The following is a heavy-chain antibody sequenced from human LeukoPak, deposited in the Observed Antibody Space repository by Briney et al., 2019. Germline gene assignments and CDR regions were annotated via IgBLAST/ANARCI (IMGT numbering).Heavy chain of an antibody. CDR3: AGGALYYYDSSGYYFDY. J-gene: IGHJ4*02. CDR2: INHSGST. V-gene: IGHV4-34*01. D-gene: IGHD3-22*01. CDR1: GGSFSGYY. Sequence: PSETLSLTCAVYGGSFSGYYWSWIRQPPGKGLEWIGEINHSGSTNYNPSLKSRVTISVDTSKNQFSLKLSSVTAADTAVYYCAGGALYYYDSSGYYFDYWGQGTLVTVSS.